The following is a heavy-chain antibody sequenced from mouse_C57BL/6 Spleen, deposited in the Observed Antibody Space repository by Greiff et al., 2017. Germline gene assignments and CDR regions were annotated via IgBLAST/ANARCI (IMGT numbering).Heavy chain of an antibody. Sequence: VKLMESGAELVRPGTSVKVSCKASGYAFTNYLIEWVKQRPGQGLEWIGVINPGSGGTNYNEKFTGKATLTADKSSSTAYMQLSSLTSEDSAVYFCARGHHSSGRDYFDYWGQGTTLTVSS. CDR2: INPGSGGT. J-gene: IGHJ2*01. V-gene: IGHV1-54*01. CDR1: GYAFTNYL. CDR3: ARGHHSSGRDYFDY. D-gene: IGHD3-2*02.